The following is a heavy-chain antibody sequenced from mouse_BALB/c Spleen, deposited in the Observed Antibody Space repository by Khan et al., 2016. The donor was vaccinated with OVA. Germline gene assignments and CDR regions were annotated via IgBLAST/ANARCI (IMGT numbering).Heavy chain of an antibody. CDR3: GREEALYYFNY. CDR1: GYIFTSYW. J-gene: IGHJ2*01. V-gene: IGHV1-76*01. CDR2: IYPGTGNT. Sequence: QIQLVQSGAELVRPGASVKLSCKTSGYIFTSYWIHWVKQRSGQGLEWIARIYPGTGNTYYNENFKGKATLTADNSSSTAYMQLSSLKSQDSAVYFCGREEALYYFNYWGQGTTLTVAS. D-gene: IGHD3-2*02.